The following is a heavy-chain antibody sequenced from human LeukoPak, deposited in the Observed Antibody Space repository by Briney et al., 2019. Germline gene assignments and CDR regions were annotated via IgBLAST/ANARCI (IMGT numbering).Heavy chain of an antibody. V-gene: IGHV3-23*01. Sequence: GGSLRLSGAASGFTFSSYGMTWVRQAPGKGLEWVSTIRSGAYTYYADSVKGRLSISRDNSKNTLYLEMNSLRAEDAAVYYCARISVVSRSGPLDYWGQGTLVTVSS. D-gene: IGHD3-10*01. CDR1: GFTFSSYG. J-gene: IGHJ4*02. CDR3: ARISVVSRSGPLDY. CDR2: IRSGAYT.